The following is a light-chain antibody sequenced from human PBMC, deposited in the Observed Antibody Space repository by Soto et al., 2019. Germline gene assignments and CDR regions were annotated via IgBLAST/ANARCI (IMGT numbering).Light chain of an antibody. CDR3: QQYNSYYT. J-gene: IGKJ1*01. CDR1: QSVSGW. CDR2: DAS. Sequence: DIQMTQSPSTLSASVGDTVTVTCRASQSVSGWLAWYQQKPGEAPKLLIYDASSLESGVPSRFSGSGSGTEINITISSLQTDDFETYYCQQYNSYYTFGKGTKGDIK. V-gene: IGKV1-5*01.